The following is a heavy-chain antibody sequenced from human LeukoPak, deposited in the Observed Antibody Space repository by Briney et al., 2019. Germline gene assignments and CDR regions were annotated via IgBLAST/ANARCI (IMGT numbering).Heavy chain of an antibody. J-gene: IGHJ6*02. Sequence: GGSLRLSCAASGFTFDDYAMHWVRQAPGKGLEWVSGISWNSGSIGYAVSVKGRITISRDNAKNSLYLQMNSLRAEDTALYYCAKDRSSSSYYGMDVWGQGTTVTVSS. V-gene: IGHV3-9*01. CDR1: GFTFDDYA. CDR2: ISWNSGSI. CDR3: AKDRSSSSYYGMDV. D-gene: IGHD6-13*01.